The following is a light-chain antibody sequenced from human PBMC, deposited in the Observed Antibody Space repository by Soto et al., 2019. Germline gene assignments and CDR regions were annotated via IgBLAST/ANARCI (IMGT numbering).Light chain of an antibody. J-gene: IGKJ1*01. Sequence: EIVLTQSPGTLSLSPGERATLSCRASQSVSSSYLAWYQQKPGQAPSLLIYGASSKATGILDRFSGSGSGTDFTLTISRLETEDYAVYYCQQYGSSPWTFGQRTKVEIK. V-gene: IGKV3-20*01. CDR3: QQYGSSPWT. CDR1: QSVSSSY. CDR2: GAS.